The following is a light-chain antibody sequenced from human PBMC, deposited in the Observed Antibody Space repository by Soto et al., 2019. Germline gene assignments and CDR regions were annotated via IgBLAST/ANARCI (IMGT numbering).Light chain of an antibody. CDR1: HTIITY. Sequence: DIQITQSPSSLSASFGDEVTITCRASHTIITYLNWYQLKPGKPPRLLIYAASSLQSGVPSRFSGSGSGTDFTLTINSLQPEDFATYSCQQSYNSPQTFGQGTKVDIK. V-gene: IGKV1-39*01. CDR3: QQSYNSPQT. CDR2: AAS. J-gene: IGKJ1*01.